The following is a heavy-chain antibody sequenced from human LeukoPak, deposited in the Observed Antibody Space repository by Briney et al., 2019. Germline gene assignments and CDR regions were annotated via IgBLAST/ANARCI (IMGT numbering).Heavy chain of an antibody. V-gene: IGHV1-18*01. CDR1: GYTFTSYG. CDR3: ARAGIGDWELLEEGFDY. CDR2: ISAYNGNT. D-gene: IGHD1-26*01. J-gene: IGHJ4*02. Sequence: GASVKVSCKASGYTFTSYGISWVRQAPGQGLEWTGWISAYNGNTNYAQKLQGRVTMTTDTSTSTAYMELRSLRSDDTAVYYCARAGIGDWELLEEGFDYWGQGTLVTVSS.